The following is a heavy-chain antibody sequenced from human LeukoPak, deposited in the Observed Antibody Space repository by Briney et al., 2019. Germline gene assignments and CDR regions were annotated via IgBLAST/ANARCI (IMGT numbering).Heavy chain of an antibody. Sequence: ASVKVSCKASGYTFTGYYMHWVRQAPGQGLEWMGWINPNSGGTNYAQKLQGRVTMTTDTSTSTAYMELRSLRSDDTAVYYCARDSFYDSSGYLFDYWGQGTLVTVSS. CDR1: GYTFTGYY. CDR3: ARDSFYDSSGYLFDY. V-gene: IGHV1-2*02. J-gene: IGHJ4*02. CDR2: INPNSGGT. D-gene: IGHD3-22*01.